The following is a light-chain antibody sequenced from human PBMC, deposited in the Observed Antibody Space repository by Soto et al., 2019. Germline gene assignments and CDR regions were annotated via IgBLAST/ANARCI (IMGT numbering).Light chain of an antibody. Sequence: IVMTQSPATVSVSTGERATLSCRARQSVNINSAWYQQKPGQAPRLLIFGASSRANGIPARFSGSGSGTEFTLTISNLQTEDFAVYYCQQYNKWPRTFGQGTKVDIK. CDR1: QSVNIN. CDR3: QQYNKWPRT. V-gene: IGKV3-15*01. J-gene: IGKJ1*01. CDR2: GAS.